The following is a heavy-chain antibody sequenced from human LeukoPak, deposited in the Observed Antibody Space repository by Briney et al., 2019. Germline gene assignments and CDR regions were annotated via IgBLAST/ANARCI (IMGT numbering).Heavy chain of an antibody. CDR1: GFTFSSYS. CDR2: ISSSSSYI. CDR3: ARDDRDYGDYRRPLDV. Sequence: GGSLRLSCAASGFTFSSYSMNWVRQAPGKGLEWVSSISSSSSYIYYADSVKGRFTISRDNAKNSPYLQMNSLRAEDTAVYYCARDDRDYGDYRRPLDVWGKGTTVTVSS. D-gene: IGHD4-17*01. V-gene: IGHV3-21*01. J-gene: IGHJ6*04.